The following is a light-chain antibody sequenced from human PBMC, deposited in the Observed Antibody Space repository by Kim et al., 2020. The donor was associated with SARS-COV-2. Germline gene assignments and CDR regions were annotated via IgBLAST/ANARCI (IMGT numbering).Light chain of an antibody. V-gene: IGKV3-11*01. Sequence: SVSPGERATLSCRASQNVNSYLAWYQQKPGQAPRLLIHDASNRATGIPARFSGSGSGTDFTLTISSLEPEDFAVYYCQQRKNWPLTFGGGTKVDIK. CDR1: QNVNSY. CDR3: QQRKNWPLT. J-gene: IGKJ4*01. CDR2: DAS.